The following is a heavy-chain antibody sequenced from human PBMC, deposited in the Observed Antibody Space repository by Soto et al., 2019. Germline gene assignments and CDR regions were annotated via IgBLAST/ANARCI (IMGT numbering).Heavy chain of an antibody. D-gene: IGHD2-15*01. J-gene: IGHJ6*03. CDR2: INSDGSST. V-gene: IGHV3-74*01. CDR1: GFTFSSYW. CDR3: AREGLAGPPYYYYYYMDV. Sequence: EVQLVESGGGLVQPGGSLRLSCAASGFTFSSYWMHWVRQAPGKGLVWVSRINSDGSSTSSADSVKGRFTISRDNAKNTLYLQMNSLRAEDTAVYYCAREGLAGPPYYYYYYMDVWGKGTTVTVSS.